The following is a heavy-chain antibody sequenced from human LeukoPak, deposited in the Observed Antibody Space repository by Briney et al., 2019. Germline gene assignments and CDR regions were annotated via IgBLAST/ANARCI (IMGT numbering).Heavy chain of an antibody. J-gene: IGHJ4*02. D-gene: IGHD5-18*01. CDR3: ARDRSSYGLDY. Sequence: SGTLSLTCTVSGYSISSGYYCGWIRQPPGKGLEWIGSIFHTGSTYSNPSLKSRVTISVDTSKNQFSLKLSSVTAADTAVYYCARDRSSYGLDYWGQGTLVTVSS. CDR1: GYSISSGYY. CDR2: IFHTGST. V-gene: IGHV4-38-2*02.